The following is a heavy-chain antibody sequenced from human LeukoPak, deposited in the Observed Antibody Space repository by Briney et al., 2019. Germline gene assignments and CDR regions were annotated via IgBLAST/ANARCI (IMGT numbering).Heavy chain of an antibody. J-gene: IGHJ5*02. D-gene: IGHD2-2*01. Sequence: SETLSLTCAVYGGSFSGYYWSWIRQPPGKGLEWIGDISHSGSTNYNPSLKSRVTISVDTSKNQFSLKLSSVTAADTAVYYCARMGINCSSTSCYDGFDPWGQGTLVTVSS. CDR2: ISHSGST. V-gene: IGHV4-34*01. CDR1: GGSFSGYY. CDR3: ARMGINCSSTSCYDGFDP.